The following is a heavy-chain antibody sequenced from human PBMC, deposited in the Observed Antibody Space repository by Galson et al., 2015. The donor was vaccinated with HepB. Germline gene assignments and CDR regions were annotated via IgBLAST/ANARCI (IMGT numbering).Heavy chain of an antibody. V-gene: IGHV1-18*01. Sequence: SVKVSCKASGYTFTSYAITWVRQAPGQGLEWMGWISPYKNDTNYAQKFQGRVTMTTDTSTSTAYMELRSMKSDDTAVYYCARAPEQPPFDYWGQGTLVTVSS. J-gene: IGHJ4*02. CDR1: GYTFTSYA. CDR2: ISPYKNDT. CDR3: ARAPEQPPFDY.